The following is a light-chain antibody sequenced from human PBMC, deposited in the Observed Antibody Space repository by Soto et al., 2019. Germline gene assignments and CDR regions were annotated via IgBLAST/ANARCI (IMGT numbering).Light chain of an antibody. Sequence: EIVLTQSPGTLSLSPGERATLSCRASLSVSSSYLAWYQQKTGQAPRLLIYGASSRATGIPDRFSGSGSGTDFTLTISRLEPEDFAVYYCQQYGSSPLAFGGGNKVEIK. V-gene: IGKV3-20*01. CDR1: LSVSSSY. CDR3: QQYGSSPLA. J-gene: IGKJ4*01. CDR2: GAS.